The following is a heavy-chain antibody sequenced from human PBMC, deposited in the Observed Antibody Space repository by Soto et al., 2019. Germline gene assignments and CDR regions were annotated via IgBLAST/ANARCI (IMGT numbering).Heavy chain of an antibody. D-gene: IGHD1-7*01. CDR2: INPSGGST. J-gene: IGHJ4*02. CDR3: TTAVWYNWNYGDY. CDR1: GYTFTSYY. Sequence: ASVKVSCKASGYTFTSYYMYWVRQAPGQGLEWMGIINPSGGSTSYAQKFQGRVTMTRDTSTSTVYMELSSLKTEDTAVYYCTTAVWYNWNYGDYWGQGTLVTVSS. V-gene: IGHV1-46*01.